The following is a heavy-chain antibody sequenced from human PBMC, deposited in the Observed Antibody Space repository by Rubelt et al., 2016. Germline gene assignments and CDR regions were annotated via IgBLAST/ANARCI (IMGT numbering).Heavy chain of an antibody. CDR2: IKEDGSEK. CDR1: GFTFSSYW. V-gene: IGHV3-7*03. CDR3: AKDAKTWQQLDWTFDY. J-gene: IGHJ4*02. Sequence: EVQLVESGGGLVQPGGSLRVSCAASGFTFSSYWMSWVRQAPGKGLEWVANIKEDGSEKYYVDSVKGRFIISRDNAKNSLFLQMNSLRAEDTAVYYCAKDAKTWQQLDWTFDYWGQGTLVTVSS. D-gene: IGHD6-13*01.